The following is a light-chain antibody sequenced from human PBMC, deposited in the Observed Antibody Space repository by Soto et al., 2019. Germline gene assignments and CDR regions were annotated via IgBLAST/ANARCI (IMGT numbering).Light chain of an antibody. CDR1: SSDVGGCNY. CDR2: DVS. J-gene: IGLJ1*01. V-gene: IGLV2-14*01. CDR3: SSYTTNSTYV. Sequence: QSALTQPASVSGSPGQSITISCTGTSSDVGGCNYVSWYQQHPGKAPKLMIYDVSNRPSGVSNRFSGSKSANTASLTISGLQAEDEADYYCSSYTTNSTYVFGTGTKVTVL.